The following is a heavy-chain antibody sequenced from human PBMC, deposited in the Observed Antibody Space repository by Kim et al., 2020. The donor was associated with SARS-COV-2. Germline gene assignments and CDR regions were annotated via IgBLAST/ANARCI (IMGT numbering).Heavy chain of an antibody. CDR3: ARDRQRAGTGVDY. Sequence: SQTLSLTCDISGDSVSSNSAAWNWNRQSPSRGLECLGRTYYRSKWYTDYALSVKGRITINPDTSKNQFSLQLNSVTPEDTAVYYCARDRQRAGTGVDYWGQGTLVTVSS. CDR2: TYYRSKWYT. CDR1: GDSVSSNSAA. D-gene: IGHD6-19*01. V-gene: IGHV6-1*01. J-gene: IGHJ4*02.